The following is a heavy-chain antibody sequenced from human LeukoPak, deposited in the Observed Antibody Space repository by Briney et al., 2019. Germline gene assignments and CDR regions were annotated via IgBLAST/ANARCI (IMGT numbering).Heavy chain of an antibody. Sequence: GGSLRLSCAASGFKFSSYTMYWVRQASGKGLEWVSSISTSSNYIYYADSVKGRFNISRDNAKSSLYLQMNSLRAEDTAVYYCAKDQGIQLWLKYFQHWGQGTLVTVSS. CDR1: GFKFSSYT. V-gene: IGHV3-21*04. D-gene: IGHD5-18*01. CDR2: ISTSSNYI. CDR3: AKDQGIQLWLKYFQH. J-gene: IGHJ1*01.